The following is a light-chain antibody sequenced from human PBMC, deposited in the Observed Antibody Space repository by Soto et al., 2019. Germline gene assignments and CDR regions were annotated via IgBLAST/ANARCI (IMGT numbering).Light chain of an antibody. J-gene: IGKJ1*01. CDR1: QGIRND. CDR2: AAS. Sequence: AIQMTHSPSSLSASVGSSFNITCRASQGIRNDLGWYQQEPGKAPKLLIYAASSLESGVPSRLRGSGYGTDLTITISSMQTEDFETYYCLQDYNYPWTFGQGTKVDI. CDR3: LQDYNYPWT. V-gene: IGKV1-6*01.